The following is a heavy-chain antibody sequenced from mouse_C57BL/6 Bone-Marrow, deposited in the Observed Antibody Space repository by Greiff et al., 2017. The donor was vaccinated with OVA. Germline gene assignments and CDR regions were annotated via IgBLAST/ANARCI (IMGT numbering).Heavy chain of an antibody. CDR2: INTNYGTT. CDR1: GYSFTDYN. CDR3: SCDGDYVGAMDY. Sequence: VQLKQSGPELVKPGDSVKISCKASGYSFTDYNMNWVNQSNGKSLEWIGVINTNYGTTSYNQKFKGKATLTVDQSSSTAYLQLSSLTAEDTAVYFLSCDGDYVGAMDYWGQGTSVTVSS. V-gene: IGHV1-39*01. J-gene: IGHJ4*01. D-gene: IGHD2-13*01.